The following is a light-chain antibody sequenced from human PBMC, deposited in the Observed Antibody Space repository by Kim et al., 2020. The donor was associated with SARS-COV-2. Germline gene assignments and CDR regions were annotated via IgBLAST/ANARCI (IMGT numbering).Light chain of an antibody. CDR3: VQSLQSRT. CDR1: QSLLHSNGYNC. V-gene: IGKV2-28*01. Sequence: EIVMTQSPLSLPVTPGEPASISCRSSQSLLHSNGYNCLNWYVQKPGQSPQILLYLGSYRASGVPDRFSGSGSGTDFTLQISRVEAEDVGVYYCVQSLQSRTFGQGTKVDIK. J-gene: IGKJ1*01. CDR2: LGS.